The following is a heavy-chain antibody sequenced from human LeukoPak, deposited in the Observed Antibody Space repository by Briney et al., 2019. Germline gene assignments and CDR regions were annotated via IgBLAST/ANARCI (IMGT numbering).Heavy chain of an antibody. CDR3: ARLRNYYHYMDV. Sequence: PSETLSLTCTVSGGSISSSTYYWGWIRQPPGKGLEWIGSIYYSGSTYYNPSLKSRVTISVGTSKKQFSLKLSSVTAADTAVYYCARLRNYYHYMDVWGKGTTVTVSS. CDR2: IYYSGST. CDR1: GGSISSSTYY. V-gene: IGHV4-39*01. J-gene: IGHJ6*03.